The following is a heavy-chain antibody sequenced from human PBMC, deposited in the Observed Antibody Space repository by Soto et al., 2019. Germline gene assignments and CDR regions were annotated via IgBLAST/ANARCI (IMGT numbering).Heavy chain of an antibody. CDR2: IKHDTSEA. D-gene: IGHD3-10*01. CDR3: VRDGLLFSGPYRPSRFDY. J-gene: IGHJ4*02. CDR1: GFKFSNYW. Sequence: ESGGGLVQPGRSLRLSCAASGFKFSNYWMSWVRQAPGKGLEWVGNIKHDTSEAYYADSVKGRFTITRDNIKNFLFLQMNGLRADDTASYYCVRDGLLFSGPYRPSRFDYWGLGTLVTVSS. V-gene: IGHV3-7*03.